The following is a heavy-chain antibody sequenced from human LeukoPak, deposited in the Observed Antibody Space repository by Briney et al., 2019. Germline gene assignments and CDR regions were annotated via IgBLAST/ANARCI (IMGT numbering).Heavy chain of an antibody. J-gene: IGHJ6*04. V-gene: IGHV3-48*03. D-gene: IGHD3-10*02. CDR3: AELGITMIGGV. Sequence: GGSLRLSCAASGFTFSDYAMNWVRQAPGEGLEWVSYISSSGSTIYYAGSVKGRFTISRDNAKNSLYLQMNSLRAEDTAVYYCAELGITMIGGVWGKGTTVTISS. CDR1: GFTFSDYA. CDR2: ISSSGSTI.